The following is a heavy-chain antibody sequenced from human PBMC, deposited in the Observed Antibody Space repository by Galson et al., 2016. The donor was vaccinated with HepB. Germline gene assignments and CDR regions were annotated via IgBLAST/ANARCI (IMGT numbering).Heavy chain of an antibody. J-gene: IGHJ4*02. CDR2: IYHTGST. CDR1: GDSIISNNW. Sequence: ETLSLTCAVSGDSIISNNWWSWVRQPPGKGLEFIGEIYHTGSTNYNPSLKSRVTISVDKSNNQFSLNLNSVTAADTAVYFCARGPGSRYFDSWGQGTLVTVSS. V-gene: IGHV4-4*01. D-gene: IGHD1-14*01. CDR3: ARGPGSRYFDS.